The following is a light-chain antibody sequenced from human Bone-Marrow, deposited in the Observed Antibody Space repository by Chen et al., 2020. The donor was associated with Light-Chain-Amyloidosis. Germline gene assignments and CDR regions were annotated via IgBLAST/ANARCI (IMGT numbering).Light chain of an antibody. CDR2: EVT. V-gene: IGLV2-14*01. J-gene: IGLJ1*01. CDR1: SSDVGGDNH. Sequence: QSALTHPPSVSGSPGQSITISSPGTSSDVGGDNHVSWYQHHPDKAPKLMIYEVTNRPSWVPDRFSGSKSDNTASLTISGLQTEDEADYFCSSYTITNTLVFGSGTRVTVL. CDR3: SSYTITNTLV.